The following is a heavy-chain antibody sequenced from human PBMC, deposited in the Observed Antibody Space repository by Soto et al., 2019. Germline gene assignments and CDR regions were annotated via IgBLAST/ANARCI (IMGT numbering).Heavy chain of an antibody. Sequence: SETLSLTCTVSGGSLSPNYWSLIRQPPGKGLEWIGYIYYGGTTTNNPSLNSRVAISIDTSKNQFSLKLSSVTAADTAVYYCARVRGRLLRFDPWGQGTLVTVSS. V-gene: IGHV4-59*08. J-gene: IGHJ5*02. CDR2: IYYGGTT. CDR3: ARVRGRLLRFDP. D-gene: IGHD2-15*01. CDR1: GGSLSPNY.